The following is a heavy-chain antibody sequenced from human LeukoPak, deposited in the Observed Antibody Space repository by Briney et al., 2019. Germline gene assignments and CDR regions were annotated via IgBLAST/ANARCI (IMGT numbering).Heavy chain of an antibody. D-gene: IGHD3-10*01. CDR1: GGSVSSGSYY. Sequence: SETLSLTCTVSGGSVSSGSYYWSWIRQPPGKGLEWIGYIYYSGSTNYNPSLESRVTISVDTSKNQFSLKLSSVTAADTAVYYCARDSPPGYYYGMDVWGKGTTVTVSS. CDR2: IYYSGST. J-gene: IGHJ6*04. CDR3: ARDSPPGYYYGMDV. V-gene: IGHV4-61*01.